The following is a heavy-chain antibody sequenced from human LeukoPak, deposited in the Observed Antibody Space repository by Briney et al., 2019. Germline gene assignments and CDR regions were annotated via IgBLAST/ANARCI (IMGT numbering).Heavy chain of an antibody. J-gene: IGHJ4*02. D-gene: IGHD5-18*01. CDR1: GFTFSSYG. Sequence: PGGSLRLSCGASGFTFSSYGMHWVRQAPGKGLEWVSYISSSGSTIYYADSVKGRFTISRDNAKNSLYLQMNSLRAEDTAVYYCARDLLRVRGEGWDTAMGFDYWGQGTLVTVSS. CDR3: ARDLLRVRGEGWDTAMGFDY. CDR2: ISSSGSTI. V-gene: IGHV3-48*04.